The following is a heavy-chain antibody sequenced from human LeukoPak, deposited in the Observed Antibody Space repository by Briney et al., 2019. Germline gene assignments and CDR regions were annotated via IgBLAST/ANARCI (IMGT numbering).Heavy chain of an antibody. J-gene: IGHJ4*02. D-gene: IGHD1-26*01. Sequence: PGGSLRLSCAASGFTFSTYNMDWVREAPGKGLEWISYISTSSATIYYADSVKGRFTISRDNAKNSLYLQMNSLRDEDTAVYYCARDPYSGSQGHFDYWGQGTLVTVSS. CDR2: ISTSSATI. V-gene: IGHV3-48*02. CDR1: GFTFSTYN. CDR3: ARDPYSGSQGHFDY.